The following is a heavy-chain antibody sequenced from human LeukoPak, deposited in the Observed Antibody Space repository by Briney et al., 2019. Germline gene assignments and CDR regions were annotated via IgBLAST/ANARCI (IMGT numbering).Heavy chain of an antibody. V-gene: IGHV4-34*01. D-gene: IGHD3-10*01. CDR2: INHSGST. CDR3: ARRNVPMVRGVTSGYNWFDP. CDR1: GGSFSGYY. J-gene: IGHJ5*02. Sequence: SETLSLTCAVHGGSFSGYYWSWIRQPPGKGLEWIGEINHSGSTNYNPSLKSRVTISVDTSKNQFSLKLSSVTAADTDVYYCARRNVPMVRGVTSGYNWFDPWGQGTLVTVSS.